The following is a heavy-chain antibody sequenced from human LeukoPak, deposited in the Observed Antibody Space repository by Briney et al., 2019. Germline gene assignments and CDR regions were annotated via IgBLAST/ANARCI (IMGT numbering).Heavy chain of an antibody. CDR2: ISAYNGNT. CDR1: GYTSTSYG. D-gene: IGHD3-10*01. Sequence: GASVKVSCKASGYTSTSYGISWVRQAPGQGLEWMGWISAYNGNTNYAQKLQGRVTMTTDTSTSTAYMELRSLRSDDTAVYYCARDRVVRGIYKRTFDYWGQGTLVTVSS. V-gene: IGHV1-18*01. J-gene: IGHJ4*02. CDR3: ARDRVVRGIYKRTFDY.